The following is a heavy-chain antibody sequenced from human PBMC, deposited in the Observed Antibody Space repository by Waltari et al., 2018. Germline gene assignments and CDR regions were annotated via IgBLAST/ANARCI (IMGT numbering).Heavy chain of an antibody. CDR3: ARDQEYQRFDP. CDR1: GFTFSSYS. V-gene: IGHV3-21*01. Sequence: EVQLLQSGGGLFKPGGSLRLSCAASGFTFSSYSMNWVRQAPGKGLGWVSSISSSSSYIYYADSVKGRFTIYRDNAKTSRYLQMNSLRGEDTAVYYCARDQEYQRFDPWGQGTLVTVSS. J-gene: IGHJ5*02. D-gene: IGHD2-2*01. CDR2: ISSSSSYI.